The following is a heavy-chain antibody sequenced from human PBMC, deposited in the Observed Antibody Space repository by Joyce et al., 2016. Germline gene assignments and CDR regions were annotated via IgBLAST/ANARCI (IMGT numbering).Heavy chain of an antibody. CDR3: AKSQKEYSGGFHWYFDL. CDR2: ISYDGTNK. J-gene: IGHJ2*01. CDR1: GFTVRSSV. Sequence: QVQLVESGGGVVQPGRSLRLSCAASGFTVRSSVMHWVRQAPRKGLEWVAFISYDGTNKYYADSMTGRFTISRDNSKNALYLQMNSLRGEDTAVYYCAKSQKEYSGGFHWYFDLWGRGTLVSVSS. D-gene: IGHD5-12*01. V-gene: IGHV3-30*18.